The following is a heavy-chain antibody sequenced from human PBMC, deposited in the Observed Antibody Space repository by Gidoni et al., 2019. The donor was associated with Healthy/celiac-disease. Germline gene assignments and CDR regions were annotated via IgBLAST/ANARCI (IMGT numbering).Heavy chain of an antibody. CDR2: IIPIFGTA. J-gene: IGHJ4*02. Sequence: QVQLVQSGAEVKKPGSSVKVSCKASVATFSSYAISWVRQAPGQGLEWMGGIIPIFGTANYAQKFQGRVTITADESTSTAYMELSSMRSEDTAVYYCATSRPSRVHFDYWGQGTLVTVSS. CDR3: ATSRPSRVHFDY. V-gene: IGHV1-69*01. D-gene: IGHD1-1*01. CDR1: VATFSSYA.